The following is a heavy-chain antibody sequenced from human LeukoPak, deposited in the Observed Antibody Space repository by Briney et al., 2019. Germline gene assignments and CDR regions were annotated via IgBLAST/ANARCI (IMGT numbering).Heavy chain of an antibody. V-gene: IGHV3-43D*03. CDR3: AKDTGIGRYDY. CDR2: ISWDGGST. J-gene: IGHJ4*02. Sequence: GGSLRLSCAASGFTFDDYAMHWVRQAPGKGLEWVSLISWDGGSTYYADSVKGRFTISRDNAKNSLYLQMNSLRAEDTALYYCAKDTGIGRYDYWGQGTLVTVSS. CDR1: GFTFDDYA.